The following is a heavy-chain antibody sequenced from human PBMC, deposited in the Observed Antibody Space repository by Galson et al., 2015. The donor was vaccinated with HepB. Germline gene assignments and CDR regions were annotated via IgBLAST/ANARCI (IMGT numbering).Heavy chain of an antibody. V-gene: IGHV3-73*01. Sequence: SLRLSCAASGFTFSGSAMHWVRQASGKGLEWVGRIRSKANSYATAYAASVKGRFTISRDDSKNTAYLQMNSLKTEDTAVYYCARDRLYSSSSQVNYGMDVWGQGTTVTVSS. CDR1: GFTFSGSA. D-gene: IGHD6-6*01. CDR2: IRSKANSYAT. CDR3: ARDRLYSSSSQVNYGMDV. J-gene: IGHJ6*02.